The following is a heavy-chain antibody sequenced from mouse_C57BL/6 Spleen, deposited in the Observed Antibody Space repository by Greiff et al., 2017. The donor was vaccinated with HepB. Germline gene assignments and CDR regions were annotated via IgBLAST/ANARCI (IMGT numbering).Heavy chain of an antibody. V-gene: IGHV1-82*01. Sequence: VQLQQSGPELVKPGASVKISCKASGYAFSSSWMNWVKQRPGKGLEWIGRIYPGDGDTNYNGKFKGKATLTADKSSSTAYMQLSSLTSEDSAVYFCARRVTTGDFDYWGQGTTLTVSS. D-gene: IGHD2-3*01. J-gene: IGHJ2*01. CDR3: ARRVTTGDFDY. CDR1: GYAFSSSW. CDR2: IYPGDGDT.